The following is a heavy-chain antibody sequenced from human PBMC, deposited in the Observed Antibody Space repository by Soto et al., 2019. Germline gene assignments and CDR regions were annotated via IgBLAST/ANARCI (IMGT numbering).Heavy chain of an antibody. CDR2: ISYDGSNE. J-gene: IGHJ4*02. Sequence: QVQLVESGGGVVQPGRSLRLSCAASGFTFTNYGMHWVRQAPGKGLEWVAVISYDGSNEYYADSVKGRFTISRDNSKNTLYLQMNSLRVEDTAVYYCAKEGGSYYVSYFDDWGQGTLVTVSS. CDR3: AKEGGSYYVSYFDD. V-gene: IGHV3-30*18. CDR1: GFTFTNYG. D-gene: IGHD1-26*01.